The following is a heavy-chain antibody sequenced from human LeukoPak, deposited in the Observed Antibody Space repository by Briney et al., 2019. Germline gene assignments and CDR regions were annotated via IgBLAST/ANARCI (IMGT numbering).Heavy chain of an antibody. Sequence: PSETLSLTCTVSGGSISSSSYYWGWIRQPPGKGLEWIGSIYYSGRTYYNPSLKSRVTISVDTSKNQFSLKLSSVTAADTAVYYCASPKMGATLVDVWFDPWGQGTLVTVSS. J-gene: IGHJ5*02. CDR1: GGSISSSSYY. V-gene: IGHV4-39*07. CDR2: IYYSGRT. D-gene: IGHD1-26*01. CDR3: ASPKMGATLVDVWFDP.